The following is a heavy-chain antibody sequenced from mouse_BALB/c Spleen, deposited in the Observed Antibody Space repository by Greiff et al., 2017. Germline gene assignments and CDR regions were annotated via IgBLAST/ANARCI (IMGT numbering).Heavy chain of an antibody. Sequence: EVKLMESGGGLVQPGGSLKLSCAASGFTFSSYGMSWVRQTPDKRLELVATINSNGGSTYYPDSVKGRFTISRDNAKNTLYLQMSSLKSEDTAMYYCASAYYRYDKAWFAYWGQGTLVTVSA. CDR1: GFTFSSYG. CDR2: INSNGGST. D-gene: IGHD2-14*01. CDR3: ASAYYRYDKAWFAY. V-gene: IGHV5-6-3*01. J-gene: IGHJ3*01.